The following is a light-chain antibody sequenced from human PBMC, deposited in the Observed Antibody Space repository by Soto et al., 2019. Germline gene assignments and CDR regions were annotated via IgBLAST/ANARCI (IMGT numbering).Light chain of an antibody. J-gene: IGKJ1*01. V-gene: IGKV3-20*01. CDR2: GAS. Sequence: EIVLTQSPGTLSGSPGERGTLSCRASQSVSSSYLAWYQQKPGQAPRLLIYGASSRATGIPDRFSGSGSGTDFTLTISRLEPEDFAVDYCQQYGSSLTWTFGQGTKVEIK. CDR1: QSVSSSY. CDR3: QQYGSSLTWT.